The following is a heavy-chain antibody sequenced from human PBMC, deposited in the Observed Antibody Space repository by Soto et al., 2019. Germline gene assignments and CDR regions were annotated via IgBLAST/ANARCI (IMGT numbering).Heavy chain of an antibody. V-gene: IGHV1-8*01. CDR3: VREVDYSYEVDFFDY. D-gene: IGHD3-16*02. J-gene: IGHJ4*02. CDR2: MNPNSGNT. CDR1: GYTFTSYG. Sequence: ASVKVSCKASGYTFTSYGVNWVRQATGRGLEWMGWMNPNSGNTGYAQKFQGRVTMTRDTSINIAYLELSSLRPEDTAVYYCVREVDYSYEVDFFDYWGQGTLVTVSS.